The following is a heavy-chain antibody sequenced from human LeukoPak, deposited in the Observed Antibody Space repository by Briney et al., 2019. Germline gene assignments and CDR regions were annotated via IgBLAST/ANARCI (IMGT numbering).Heavy chain of an antibody. CDR2: VGTRGDII. CDR3: ARDLVGAFDY. V-gene: IGHV3-48*03. D-gene: IGHD2-8*02. Sequence: GGSLRLSCAASGFTFTGHEMNWVRQAPGKGLEWISYVGTRGDIIFYAESVKGRFTIARDNAKNSLYLQMNSLRAEDTAVYYCARDLVGAFDYWGQGTLVTVSS. CDR1: GFTFTGHE. J-gene: IGHJ4*02.